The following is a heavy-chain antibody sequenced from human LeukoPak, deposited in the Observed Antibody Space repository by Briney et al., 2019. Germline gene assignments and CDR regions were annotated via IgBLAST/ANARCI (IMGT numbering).Heavy chain of an antibody. CDR1: GFTFSSYR. Sequence: GGSLRLSCAASGFTFSSYRMSWVRQAPGKGLEWVANIKQDGSEKYYVDSVKGRFTISRDNAKNTLYLQMNSLRAEDTAVYYCTKDFDAATGYWGQGTLVTVSS. CDR2: IKQDGSEK. CDR3: TKDFDAATGY. J-gene: IGHJ4*02. D-gene: IGHD3-9*01. V-gene: IGHV3-7*01.